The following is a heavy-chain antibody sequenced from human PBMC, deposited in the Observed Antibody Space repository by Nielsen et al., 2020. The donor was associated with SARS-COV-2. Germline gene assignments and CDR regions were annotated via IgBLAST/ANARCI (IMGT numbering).Heavy chain of an antibody. J-gene: IGHJ6*02. CDR2: IYPGDSDT. Sequence: GESLKISCKGSGYGFTSYWIGWVRQMPGKGLEWMGIIYPGDSDTRYSPSFQGQVTISADKSISTAYLQWSSLKASDTAMYYCARHVAAAGTAGYYYYYGMDVWGQGTTVTVSS. CDR1: GYGFTSYW. V-gene: IGHV5-51*01. CDR3: ARHVAAAGTAGYYYYYGMDV. D-gene: IGHD6-13*01.